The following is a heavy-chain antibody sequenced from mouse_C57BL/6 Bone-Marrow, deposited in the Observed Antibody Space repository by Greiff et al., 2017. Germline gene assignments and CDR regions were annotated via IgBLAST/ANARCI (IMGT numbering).Heavy chain of an antibody. CDR1: GYTFTSYW. CDR2: IDPSDSGT. D-gene: IGHD2-4*01. V-gene: IGHV1-52*01. Sequence: QVQLQQPGAELVRPGASVKLSCKASGYTFTSYWMHWVKQRPIQGLEWIGNIDPSDSGTHYNQKFKDKATLTVDKSSSTAYMQLSSLTSEDSAVSYYARDKDYDNYYAMDYWGQGTSVTVSS. J-gene: IGHJ4*01. CDR3: ARDKDYDNYYAMDY.